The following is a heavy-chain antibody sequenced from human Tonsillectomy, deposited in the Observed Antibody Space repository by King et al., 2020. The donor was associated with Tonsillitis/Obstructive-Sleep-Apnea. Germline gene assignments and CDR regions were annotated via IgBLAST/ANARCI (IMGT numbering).Heavy chain of an antibody. Sequence: VQLVESGGGVVQPGRSLRLSCAASGFTFSSYAMHWVRQAPGKGLEWVAVISYDGSNKYYADSVKGRFTISRDNSKNTLYLQMNSLRAEDTAVYYCARVRSSGWYHPRLSAEYFQHWGQGTLVTVSS. V-gene: IGHV3-30*01. CDR2: ISYDGSNK. J-gene: IGHJ1*01. D-gene: IGHD6-19*01. CDR1: GFTFSSYA. CDR3: ARVRSSGWYHPRLSAEYFQH.